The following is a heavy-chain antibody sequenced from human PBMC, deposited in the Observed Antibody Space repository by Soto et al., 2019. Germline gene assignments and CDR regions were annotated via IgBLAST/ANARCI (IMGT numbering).Heavy chain of an antibody. CDR3: ARQVLAGAGYYFDY. CDR2: IYYSGST. V-gene: IGHV4-39*01. J-gene: IGHJ4*02. CDR1: GGSISNRNYY. Sequence: SETLSLTCTVSGGSISNRNYYWGWIRQPPGKGLEWIGTIYYSGSTDYNPSLKSRVTMSVDTSKNQFSLKLSSVTAADTAVYYCARQVLAGAGYYFDYRGQ. D-gene: IGHD6-19*01.